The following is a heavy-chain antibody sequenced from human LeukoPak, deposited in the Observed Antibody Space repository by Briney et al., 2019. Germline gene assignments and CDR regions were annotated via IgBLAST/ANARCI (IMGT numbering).Heavy chain of an antibody. J-gene: IGHJ3*02. CDR2: INHSGST. CDR1: GGSFSGYY. D-gene: IGHD2-2*01. V-gene: IGHV4-34*01. CDR3: ASCSSTSCAFLGAFDI. Sequence: PSETLSLTCAVYGGSFSGYYWSWIRQPPGKGLEWIGEINHSGSTNYNPSLKSRVTISVDTSKNQFSLKLSSVTAADTAVYYCASCSSTSCAFLGAFDIWGQGTMVTVSS.